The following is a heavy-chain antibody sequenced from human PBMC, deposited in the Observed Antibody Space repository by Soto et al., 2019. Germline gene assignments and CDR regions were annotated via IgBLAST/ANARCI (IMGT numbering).Heavy chain of an antibody. CDR3: ARDSTYYYDTSGYCVY. Sequence: EVPLVESGGGLVQPGGSLRLSCAASGFIFNSYSMNWVRHTPGKGLEWVSYISASGDTKHYADSVKGRFTISRDNXKXXLFLQTHSLRDEDTAVYYCARDSTYYYDTSGYCVYWGQGTLVTVSS. J-gene: IGHJ4*02. V-gene: IGHV3-48*02. D-gene: IGHD3-22*01. CDR1: GFIFNSYS. CDR2: ISASGDTK.